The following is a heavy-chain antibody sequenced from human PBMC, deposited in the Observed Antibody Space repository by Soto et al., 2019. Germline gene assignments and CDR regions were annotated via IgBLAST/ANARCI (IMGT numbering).Heavy chain of an antibody. D-gene: IGHD6-6*01. V-gene: IGHV3-23*01. CDR1: GFPLSTYG. Sequence: PGGSLRLSCAASGFPLSTYGMTWVRQAPGKGLEWVSAITGTGGNTYYADSVKGRFTISRDNSKNTLYLQMNRLRAEDMAVYYCARGPYTSSSEWFDPWGQGTLVTVSS. CDR3: ARGPYTSSSEWFDP. J-gene: IGHJ5*02. CDR2: ITGTGGNT.